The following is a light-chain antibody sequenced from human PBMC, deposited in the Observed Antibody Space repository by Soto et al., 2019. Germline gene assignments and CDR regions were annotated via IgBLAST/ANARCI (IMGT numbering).Light chain of an antibody. CDR2: DAF. CDR1: QSFRGL. J-gene: IGKJ5*01. Sequence: EVVLTQSPVTLSLSPGARATLSCRASQSFRGLLAWYQQKPGQAPRLLIYDAFNRATGITPRFSGSGSGTDFTFTISSLEPEDSAVYYCQQRHMWPITFGQGTRLEIK. CDR3: QQRHMWPIT. V-gene: IGKV3-11*01.